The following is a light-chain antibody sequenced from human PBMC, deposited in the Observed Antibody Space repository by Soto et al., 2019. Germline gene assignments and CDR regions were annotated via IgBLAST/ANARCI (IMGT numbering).Light chain of an antibody. CDR1: SSDVGSYNL. J-gene: IGLJ2*01. V-gene: IGLV2-23*02. Sequence: QSVLTQPASVSGSPGPSITISCTGTSSDVGSYNLVSWYQQHPGRAPKLIIYEVNKWPSGYSNRFSGSKSGNTASLTISGLQAEDEADYYCCSYAGNNIHVVFGGGTKLTVL. CDR2: EVN. CDR3: CSYAGNNIHVV.